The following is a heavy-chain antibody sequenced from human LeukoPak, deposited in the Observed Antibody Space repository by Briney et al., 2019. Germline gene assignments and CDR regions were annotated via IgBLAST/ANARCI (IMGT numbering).Heavy chain of an antibody. V-gene: IGHV3-23*01. Sequence: GGSLRLSCAASGFTFSSHGMNWVRQAPGKGLEWVSGISPNGVITYYADCVKGRFTISRNNSKGTVYLQMNSLRPEDTAVYYCAKDDAWLQYGNWGRGTLVTVSS. CDR1: GFTFSSHG. J-gene: IGHJ4*02. D-gene: IGHD5-24*01. CDR2: ISPNGVIT. CDR3: AKDDAWLQYGN.